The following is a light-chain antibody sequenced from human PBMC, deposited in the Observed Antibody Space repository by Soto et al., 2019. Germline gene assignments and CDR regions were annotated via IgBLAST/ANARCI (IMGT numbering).Light chain of an antibody. Sequence: VLTQSPGTLSLSPGERTTLSCRASQNIRGNELAWYQQKPGQPPRLLIYRGSSRAPGIPDRFSGRGSGTELTLTRSRLEPEDFAVYYCQDYGTSAPWTFGQGTRVEIK. CDR3: QDYGTSAPWT. CDR1: QNIRGNE. J-gene: IGKJ1*01. V-gene: IGKV3-20*01. CDR2: RGS.